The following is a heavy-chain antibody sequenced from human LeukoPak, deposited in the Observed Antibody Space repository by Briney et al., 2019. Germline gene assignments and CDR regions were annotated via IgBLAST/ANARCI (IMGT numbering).Heavy chain of an antibody. Sequence: GASVKVSCEASGYTFISYYMRWVRQAPGQGLEWMGIINPSDGSTSYAQKFQGRVTMTRDTSTSTVYMELSSLRSEDTAVYYCARGVQYYHDSSGYPFLYYYYMDVWGKGTTVTISS. CDR2: INPSDGST. D-gene: IGHD3-22*01. V-gene: IGHV1-46*01. J-gene: IGHJ6*03. CDR3: ARGVQYYHDSSGYPFLYYYYMDV. CDR1: GYTFISYY.